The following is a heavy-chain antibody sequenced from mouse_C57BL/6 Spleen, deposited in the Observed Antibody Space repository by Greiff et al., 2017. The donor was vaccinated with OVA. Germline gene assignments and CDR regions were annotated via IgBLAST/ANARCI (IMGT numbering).Heavy chain of an antibody. CDR3: ANLWLRRGYFDV. Sequence: QVHVKQPGAELVRPGSSVKLSCKASGYTFTSYWMDWVKQRPGQGLEWIGNIYPSDSETHYNQKFKDKATLTVDKSSSTAYMQLSSLTSEDSAVYYCANLWLRRGYFDVWGTGTTVTVSS. J-gene: IGHJ1*03. D-gene: IGHD2-2*01. CDR1: GYTFTSYW. CDR2: IYPSDSET. V-gene: IGHV1-61*01.